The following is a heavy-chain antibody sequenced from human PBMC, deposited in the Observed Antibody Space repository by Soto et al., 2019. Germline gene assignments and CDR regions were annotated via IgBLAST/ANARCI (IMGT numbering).Heavy chain of an antibody. Sequence: VGSLRLSYAASGFTFSSHGMHWVRQAPGKGLEWVAVISYDGSNKYYADSVKGRFTISRDNSKNTLYLQMNSLRAEDTAVYYCANEWGTAMVKIGVFDYWGQGTLVIVSS. CDR1: GFTFSSHG. CDR3: ANEWGTAMVKIGVFDY. V-gene: IGHV3-30*18. CDR2: ISYDGSNK. J-gene: IGHJ4*02. D-gene: IGHD5-18*01.